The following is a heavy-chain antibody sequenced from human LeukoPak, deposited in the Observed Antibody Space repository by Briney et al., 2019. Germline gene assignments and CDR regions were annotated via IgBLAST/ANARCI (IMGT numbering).Heavy chain of an antibody. J-gene: IGHJ5*02. D-gene: IGHD1/OR15-1a*01. V-gene: IGHV3-74*01. CDR1: GFTFSGYW. CDR3: ARDPRNKGFDP. Sequence: GGSLRLSCAASGFTFSGYWMHWARQSPGKGLVWVSCINGDGSDTRYADFVKGRFTISRDNAKNTLYLQMNSLRVEDTAVYYCARDPRNKGFDPWGQGTLVTVSS. CDR2: INGDGSDT.